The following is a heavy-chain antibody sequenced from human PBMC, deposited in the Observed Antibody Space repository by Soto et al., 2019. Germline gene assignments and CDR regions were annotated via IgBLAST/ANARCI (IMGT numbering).Heavy chain of an antibody. J-gene: IGHJ6*02. CDR3: ARDPRFSYGSGSPYYYYGMDV. CDR1: GYTFTGYY. CDR2: INPNSGGT. V-gene: IGHV1-2*04. D-gene: IGHD3-10*01. Sequence: WASVKVSCKASGYTFTGYYMHWVRQAPGQGLEWMGWINPNSGGTNYAQKFQGWVTMTRDTSISTAYMELSRLRSDDTAVYYCARDPRFSYGSGSPYYYYGMDVWGQGTTVTVSS.